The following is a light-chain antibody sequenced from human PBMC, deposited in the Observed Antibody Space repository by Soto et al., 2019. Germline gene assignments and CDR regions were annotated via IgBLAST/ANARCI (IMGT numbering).Light chain of an antibody. CDR3: QKYNGALWT. CDR1: QGSSNY. Sequence: DIQLTQSPSSLSASVGDRVTITCRASQGSSNYVAWYQQKPGKVPKLLIYAASALQLVVPSRFSGSGSGTDFTLTISSLQPEDVATYYCQKYNGALWTFGQGTKVEIK. V-gene: IGKV1-27*01. CDR2: AAS. J-gene: IGKJ1*01.